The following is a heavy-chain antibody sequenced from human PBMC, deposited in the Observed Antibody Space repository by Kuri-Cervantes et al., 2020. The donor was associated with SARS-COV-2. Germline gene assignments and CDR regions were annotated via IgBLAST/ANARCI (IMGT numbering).Heavy chain of an antibody. J-gene: IGHJ5*02. CDR2: INPNSGGT. Sequence: ASVPVSCMASGSPFIDSSIPGVRPSPGQGLEWMGWINPNSGGTNYAQKSQGRVTMTRDTSISTAYMELSRLRSDDTAVYYCARDRCSRTTCYPWFDPWGQGTLVTVSS. CDR1: GSPFIDSS. CDR3: ARDRCSRTTCYPWFDP. D-gene: IGHD2-2*01. V-gene: IGHV1-2*02.